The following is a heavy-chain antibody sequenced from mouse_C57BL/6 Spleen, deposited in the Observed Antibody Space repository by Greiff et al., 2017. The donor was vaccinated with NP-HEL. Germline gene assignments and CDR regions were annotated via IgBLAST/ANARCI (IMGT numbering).Heavy chain of an antibody. CDR3: ARPGSTVVAPYAMDY. V-gene: IGHV5-17*01. CDR1: GFTFSDYG. CDR2: ISSGSSTI. D-gene: IGHD1-1*01. J-gene: IGHJ4*01. Sequence: EVQLVESGGGLVKPGGSLKLSCAASGFTFSDYGMHWVRQAPEKGLEWVAYISSGSSTIYYADTVKGRFTISRDNAKNTLFLQMTSLRSEDTAMYYCARPGSTVVAPYAMDYWGQGTSVTVSS.